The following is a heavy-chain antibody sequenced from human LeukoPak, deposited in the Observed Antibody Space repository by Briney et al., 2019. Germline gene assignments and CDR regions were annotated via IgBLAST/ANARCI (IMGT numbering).Heavy chain of an antibody. CDR1: GFTFSSYS. Sequence: PGGSLRLSCAASGFTFSSYSMNWVRQAPGKGLEWVSYISSSSSTIYYADSVKGRFTISRDNAKYSLDLQMNSLRAEDTAVYYCVRIGGASTAALRDAFDIWGQGTMVTVSS. V-gene: IGHV3-48*04. D-gene: IGHD6-6*01. CDR3: VRIGGASTAALRDAFDI. J-gene: IGHJ3*02. CDR2: ISSSSSTI.